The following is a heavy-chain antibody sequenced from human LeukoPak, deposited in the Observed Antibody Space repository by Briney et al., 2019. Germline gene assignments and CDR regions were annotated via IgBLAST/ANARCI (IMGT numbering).Heavy chain of an antibody. CDR3: ARGRKVPAAKRVYYYYYYMDV. D-gene: IGHD2-2*01. Sequence: ASVKVSCKASGYTFTSYDINWVRQATGQGLEWMGWMNPNSGNTGYAQKFQGRVTITRNTSISTAYMELSSLRSEDTAVYYCARGRKVPAAKRVYYYYYYMDVWGKGTTVTVSS. J-gene: IGHJ6*03. V-gene: IGHV1-8*03. CDR2: MNPNSGNT. CDR1: GYTFTSYD.